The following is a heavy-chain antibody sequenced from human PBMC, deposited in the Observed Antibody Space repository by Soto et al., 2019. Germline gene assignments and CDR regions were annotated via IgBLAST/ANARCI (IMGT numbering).Heavy chain of an antibody. D-gene: IGHD2-21*01. CDR1: GYTFTSCA. CDR3: ARAGLALMDV. Sequence: QVQLVQSGAEVKKPGASVKVACKACGYTFTSCAMHWVRQARGRRLEWMGSIKAGNGNTKYSQKFQGRVTITRDTSASTAYMELSSLRSEDTAVYYCARAGLALMDVWGQGTTVTVSS. J-gene: IGHJ6*02. V-gene: IGHV1-3*01. CDR2: IKAGNGNT.